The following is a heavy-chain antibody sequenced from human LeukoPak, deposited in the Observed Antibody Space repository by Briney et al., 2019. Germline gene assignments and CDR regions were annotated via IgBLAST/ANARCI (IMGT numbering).Heavy chain of an antibody. CDR3: ARDLKMGYSSGRYSWGTGSSNDY. CDR2: ISGYNGNT. CDR1: GYTFTNYG. Sequence: ASVKVSCKASGYTFTNYGISWVRQAPGQGLEWMGWISGYNGNTTYAQKFQGRITMTTDTSTSTGYMELRSLRSDDTAVYYCARDLKMGYSSGRYSWGTGSSNDYWGQGTLVTVSS. V-gene: IGHV1-18*01. D-gene: IGHD6-19*01. J-gene: IGHJ4*02.